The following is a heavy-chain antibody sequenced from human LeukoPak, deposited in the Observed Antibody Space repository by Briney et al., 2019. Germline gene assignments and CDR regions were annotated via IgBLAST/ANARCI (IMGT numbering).Heavy chain of an antibody. CDR3: ARGPYYYDSSGYYFPYYFDY. Sequence: PSETLSLTCTVSGGSISSSSYYWGWIRQPPGKGLEWIGSIYYSGSTYYNPSLKSRVTISVDTSKNQFSLKLSSVTAADTAVYYCARGPYYYDSSGYYFPYYFDYWGQGTLVTVSS. J-gene: IGHJ4*02. D-gene: IGHD3-22*01. CDR1: GGSISSSSYY. V-gene: IGHV4-39*07. CDR2: IYYSGST.